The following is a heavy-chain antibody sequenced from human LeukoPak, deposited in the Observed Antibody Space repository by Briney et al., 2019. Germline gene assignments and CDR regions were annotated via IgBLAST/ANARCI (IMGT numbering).Heavy chain of an antibody. D-gene: IGHD5-18*01. CDR1: GFSVSTYY. J-gene: IGHJ4*02. V-gene: IGHV3-53*01. CDR3: ARHTAVDTVLVMFDS. Sequence: GGSLRLSCAASGFSVSTYYMSWVRQAPGKGLEWVSVIYSGGSTYYADSVKGRFTISRDNSKNTLYLQMNSLRGEDTALYYCARHTAVDTVLVMFDSWGQGTLVTVSS. CDR2: IYSGGST.